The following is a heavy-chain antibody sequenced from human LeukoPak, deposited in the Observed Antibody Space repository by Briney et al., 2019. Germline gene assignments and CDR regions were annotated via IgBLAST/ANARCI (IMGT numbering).Heavy chain of an antibody. CDR2: IYDSGST. CDR1: GGSISSYY. V-gene: IGHV4-59*01. D-gene: IGHD3-22*01. J-gene: IGHJ3*02. Sequence: SETLSLTCTVSGGSISSYYWSWIRQPPGKGLEWIGYIYDSGSTNYNPSLKGRVTISVDTSKNQFSLQLSSVTAADTAVYYCACLTTADAFDIWGQGTMVTVSS. CDR3: ACLTTADAFDI.